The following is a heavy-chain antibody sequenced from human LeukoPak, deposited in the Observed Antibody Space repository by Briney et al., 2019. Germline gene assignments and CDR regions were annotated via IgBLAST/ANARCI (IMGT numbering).Heavy chain of an antibody. CDR2: IPYNGRT. J-gene: IGHJ4*02. V-gene: IGHV4-30-4*01. CDR1: GGSIRSGDYY. D-gene: IGHD3-10*01. Sequence: SETLSLTCTVSGGSIRSGDYYWSWVRQPPGKGLEWIGCIPYNGRTYYSPSLKSRLNISLDASKNQVSLKLSSVTAADTAVYFCARDGSLYYGSGSYRAYFLDYWGQGTLVTVSS. CDR3: ARDGSLYYGSGSYRAYFLDY.